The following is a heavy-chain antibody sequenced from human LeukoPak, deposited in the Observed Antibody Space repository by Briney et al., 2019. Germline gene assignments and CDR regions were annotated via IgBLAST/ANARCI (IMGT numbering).Heavy chain of an antibody. V-gene: IGHV4-31*03. Sequence: SQTLSLTCTVSGDSISSGGYYWSWIRQHPGKGLEWIGYIYYSGSTSYNPSLKSRVTISVDSSQNQLSLKVTSVTAADTAVYYCARGGTAPDYWGHGTLVTVSS. CDR3: ARGGTAPDY. CDR2: IYYSGST. CDR1: GDSISSGGYY. J-gene: IGHJ4*01. D-gene: IGHD1/OR15-1a*01.